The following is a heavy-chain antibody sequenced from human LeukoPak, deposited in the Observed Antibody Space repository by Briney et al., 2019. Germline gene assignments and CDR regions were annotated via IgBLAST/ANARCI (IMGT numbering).Heavy chain of an antibody. D-gene: IGHD2/OR15-2a*01. CDR2: ISGSGGST. V-gene: IGHV3-23*01. CDR3: AKGSMRTGFDS. J-gene: IGHJ4*02. CDR1: GFTFSSYA. Sequence: HPGGSLRLSCAASGFTFSSYAMNWVRQAPGKGLEWFSGISGSGGSTFYADSVKSRFTISRDNSKNTLYLQMNSLRAEDTAVYYCAKGSMRTGFDSWGQGTLVTVSS.